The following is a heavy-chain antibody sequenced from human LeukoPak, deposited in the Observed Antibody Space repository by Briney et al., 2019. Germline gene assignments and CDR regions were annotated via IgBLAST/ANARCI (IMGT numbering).Heavy chain of an antibody. J-gene: IGHJ4*02. Sequence: SQTLSLTCAISGDSVSSNSAAWNWIRQSPSRGLEWLGRTYYRSKWYNDYAVSVKSRITINPDTSKNQFSLQLNSVTPEDTAVYYCARDRFSLGSCRSASCHSFDYWGQGTLVTVSS. CDR3: ARDRFSLGSCRSASCHSFDY. CDR1: GDSVSSNSAA. V-gene: IGHV6-1*01. D-gene: IGHD2-2*01. CDR2: TYYRSKWYN.